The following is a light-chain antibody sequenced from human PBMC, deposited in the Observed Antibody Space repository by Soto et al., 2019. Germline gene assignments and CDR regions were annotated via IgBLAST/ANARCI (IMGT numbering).Light chain of an antibody. Sequence: EIVLTQSPDTLSLSPGERATLSCRPSQSVSSTYLAWYQQKPGQAPRLLIYGASTRATGIPARFTGSGSGTDFTLTISRLEPEDFAVYYCQQYGSSQITFGQGTRLEIK. V-gene: IGKV3-20*01. CDR2: GAS. J-gene: IGKJ5*01. CDR3: QQYGSSQIT. CDR1: QSVSSTY.